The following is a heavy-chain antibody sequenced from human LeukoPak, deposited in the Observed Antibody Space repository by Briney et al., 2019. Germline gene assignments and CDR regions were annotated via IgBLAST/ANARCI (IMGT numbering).Heavy chain of an antibody. Sequence: ESLKISCKGSGYSFTSYWIGWVRQMPGKGLEWMGIIYPGDSDTRYSPSFQGQVTISADKSISTAYLQWSSLKASDTAMYYCARPTTRENDAFDIWGQGTMVTVSS. D-gene: IGHD1-14*01. V-gene: IGHV5-51*01. CDR2: IYPGDSDT. CDR1: GYSFTSYW. CDR3: ARPTTRENDAFDI. J-gene: IGHJ3*02.